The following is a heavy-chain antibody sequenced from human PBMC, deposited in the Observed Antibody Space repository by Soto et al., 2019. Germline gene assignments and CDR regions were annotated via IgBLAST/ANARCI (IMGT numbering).Heavy chain of an antibody. CDR3: VRLTASHVWGSLVDY. J-gene: IGHJ4*02. CDR2: ISGSGGST. D-gene: IGHD3-16*01. Sequence: EVPLLESGGGLVQPGGSLRLSCAASGFTFSSYAMSWVRQAPGKGLEWVSAISGSGGSTYYADSVKGRFTISRDNSKNTLFLQMNTLRAEDTAVYYCVRLTASHVWGSLVDYWGQGTLVTVSS. CDR1: GFTFSSYA. V-gene: IGHV3-23*01.